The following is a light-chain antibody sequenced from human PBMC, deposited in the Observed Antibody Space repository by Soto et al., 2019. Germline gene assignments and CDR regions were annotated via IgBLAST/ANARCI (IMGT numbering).Light chain of an antibody. CDR1: QSIYKW. CDR2: AAS. Sequence: DIQMTQSPSSVSASIGDRVTISCRASQSIYKWLVWYQQKPGKAPKLLIYAASSLQSGVPSRLSGSRYGTDFTLTISSLQPEDFATYYCQQADSFPLSFGGGTKVEI. J-gene: IGKJ4*01. CDR3: QQADSFPLS. V-gene: IGKV1-12*01.